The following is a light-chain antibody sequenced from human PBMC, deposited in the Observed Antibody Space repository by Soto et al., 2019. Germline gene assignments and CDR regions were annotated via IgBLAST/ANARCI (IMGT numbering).Light chain of an antibody. CDR3: QQYNDGPPEVT. Sequence: EIVLTQAPITLSVSPGERATLSCRASQTVSSNLAWYQQKPGQPPRLLMSGVSTRATGIPARFSGSGSGTEFTLTIGSLQSEDFAVYYCQQYNDGPPEVTFGGGTKVEIK. CDR2: GVS. CDR1: QTVSSN. J-gene: IGKJ4*01. V-gene: IGKV3D-15*01.